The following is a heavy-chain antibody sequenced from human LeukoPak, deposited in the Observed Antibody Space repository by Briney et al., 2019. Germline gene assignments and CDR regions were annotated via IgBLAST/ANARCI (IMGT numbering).Heavy chain of an antibody. CDR1: GYTFTSYG. Sequence: ASVKVSCKASGYTFTSYGISWVRQAPGQGLEWMGWISAYNGNTNYAQKLQGRVTMTTDTSTSTAYMELRSLRSDDTAVYYCARGGYDYGLAGWFDPWGRGTLVTVSS. CDR3: ARGGYDYGLAGWFDP. V-gene: IGHV1-18*04. D-gene: IGHD4-17*01. CDR2: ISAYNGNT. J-gene: IGHJ5*02.